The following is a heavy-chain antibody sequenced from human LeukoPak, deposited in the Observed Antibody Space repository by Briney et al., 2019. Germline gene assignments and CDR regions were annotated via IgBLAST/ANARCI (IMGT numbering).Heavy chain of an antibody. CDR2: ISSSGSSK. Sequence: SGGSLRLSCAASGFTFSDYYMTWIRQAPGKGLEWVSHISSSGSSKYYADSVKGRFTISRDNAKNSLYLQMNSLRAEDTAVYYCAKVPCSSTSCYMYYFDYWGQGALVTVSS. D-gene: IGHD2-2*01. CDR3: AKVPCSSTSCYMYYFDY. J-gene: IGHJ4*02. CDR1: GFTFSDYY. V-gene: IGHV3-11*01.